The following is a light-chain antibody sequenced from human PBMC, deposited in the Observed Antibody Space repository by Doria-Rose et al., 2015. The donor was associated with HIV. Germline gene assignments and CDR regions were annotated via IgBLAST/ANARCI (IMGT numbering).Light chain of an antibody. CDR2: AAS. CDR1: QSTGSF. V-gene: IGKV1-39*01. Sequence: DIQVTQSPSSLSASVGDRVTITCRASQSTGSFLNWYQQKPGKAPKLLIYAASSLQNVVPSRFSGSGSGTDFTLTISSLQPEDFATYLCQQSYSTPLTFGGGTKVEIK. CDR3: QQSYSTPLT. J-gene: IGKJ4*01.